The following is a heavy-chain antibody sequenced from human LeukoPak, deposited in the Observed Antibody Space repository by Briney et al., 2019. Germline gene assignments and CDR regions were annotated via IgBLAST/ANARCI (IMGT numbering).Heavy chain of an antibody. CDR2: ISGSGGST. J-gene: IGHJ4*02. CDR3: AKDRGAVAGTLGFFSTLLRSAIDY. CDR1: GFTFSSYA. Sequence: TGGSLRLSCAASGFTFSSYAMSWVRQAPGKGLEWVSAISGSGGSTYYADSVKGRFTISRDNSKNTLYLQMNSLRAEDTAVYYCAKDRGAVAGTLGFFSTLLRSAIDYWGQGTLVTVSS. V-gene: IGHV3-23*01. D-gene: IGHD6-19*01.